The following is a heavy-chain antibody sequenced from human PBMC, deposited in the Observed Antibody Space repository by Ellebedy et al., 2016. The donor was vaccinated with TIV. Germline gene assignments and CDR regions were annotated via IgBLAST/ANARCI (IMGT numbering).Heavy chain of an antibody. CDR1: GFTFSNYA. CDR3: ARGFYWKSSSFDF. V-gene: IGHV3-48*01. CDR2: ITSRSTT. Sequence: GGSLRLXXAASGFTFSNYAVNWVRQAPGKGLEWVSQITSRSTTYYAESVMGRFTISRDNAEDSLYLQMTSLRAEDRAVYYCARGFYWKSSSFDFWGQGTLVTVSS. D-gene: IGHD1-1*01. J-gene: IGHJ4*02.